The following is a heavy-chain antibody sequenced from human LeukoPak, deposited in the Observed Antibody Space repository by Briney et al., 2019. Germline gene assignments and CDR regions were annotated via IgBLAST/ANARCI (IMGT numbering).Heavy chain of an antibody. D-gene: IGHD2-2*01. J-gene: IGHJ4*02. CDR2: ISGSGGST. CDR3: ANRDCSSTPCNGFDY. V-gene: IGHV3-23*01. Sequence: GGSLRLSCATSGFTFSSCVMAWVRQAPGKGLEWVSSISGSGGSTYYADSVKGRFTISRDNSMNTLYLQMNSLRADDTAVYYWANRDCSSTPCNGFDYWGQGTLVTVSS. CDR1: GFTFSSCV.